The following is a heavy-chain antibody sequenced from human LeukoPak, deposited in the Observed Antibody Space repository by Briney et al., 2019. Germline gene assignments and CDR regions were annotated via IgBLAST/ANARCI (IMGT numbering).Heavy chain of an antibody. V-gene: IGHV4-30-2*01. CDR2: IYHSGST. D-gene: IGHD6-13*01. CDR3: ARGAIAAAGTYSVDY. Sequence: SETLSLTCTVSGGSISSGGYYWSWIRQPPGKGLEWIGYIYHSGSTYYNPSLKSRVTISVDRSKNQFSLKLSSVTAADTAVYYCARGAIAAAGTYSVDYWGQGTLVTVSS. J-gene: IGHJ4*02. CDR1: GGSISSGGYY.